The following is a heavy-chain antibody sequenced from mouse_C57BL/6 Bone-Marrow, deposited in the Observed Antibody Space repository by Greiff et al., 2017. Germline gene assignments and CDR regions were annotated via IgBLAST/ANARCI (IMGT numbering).Heavy chain of an antibody. J-gene: IGHJ4*01. CDR3: ASITTVVEYYAMDY. CDR2: INPSTGGT. D-gene: IGHD1-1*01. V-gene: IGHV1-42*01. Sequence: EVQLVESGPELVKPGASVKISCKASGYSFTGYYMNWVKQSPEKSLEWIGEINPSTGGTTYNQKFKAKATLTVDKSSSTAYMQLKSLTSEDSAVYYCASITTVVEYYAMDYWGQGTSVTVSS. CDR1: GYSFTGYY.